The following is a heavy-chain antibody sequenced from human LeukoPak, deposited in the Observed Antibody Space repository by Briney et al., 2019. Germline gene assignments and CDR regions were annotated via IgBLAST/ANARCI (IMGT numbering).Heavy chain of an antibody. CDR3: AKLDIVVVVAANLDY. D-gene: IGHD2-15*01. CDR1: GFTFSSYA. V-gene: IGHV3-23*01. CDR2: ISGSGGST. Sequence: GGSLRLSCAASGFTFSSYAMSWVRQAPGKGLEWVSAISGSGGSTYYADSVKGRFTIPRDNSKNTLYLQMNSLRAEDTAVYYCAKLDIVVVVAANLDYWGQGTLVTVSS. J-gene: IGHJ4*02.